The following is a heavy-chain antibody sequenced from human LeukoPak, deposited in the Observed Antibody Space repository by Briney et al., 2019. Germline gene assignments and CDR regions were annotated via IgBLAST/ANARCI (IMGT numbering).Heavy chain of an antibody. CDR2: INPTGGST. J-gene: IGHJ5*02. CDR3: ARGLGMLTTSWFDP. CDR1: GYTFTSYY. V-gene: IGHV1-46*01. Sequence: ASVKVSCKASGYTFTSYYMHWVRQAPGQGLEWMGLINPTGGSTGYAQKFQGRVTMTRDMSTSTAYMELSSLRSEDTAVYYCARGLGMLTTSWFDPWGQGTLVTVSS. D-gene: IGHD4/OR15-4a*01.